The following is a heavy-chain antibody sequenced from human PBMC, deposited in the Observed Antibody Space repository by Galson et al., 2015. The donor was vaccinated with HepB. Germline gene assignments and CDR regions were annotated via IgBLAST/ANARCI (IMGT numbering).Heavy chain of an antibody. D-gene: IGHD1-26*01. CDR1: GFTFSSYA. V-gene: IGHV3-64D*06. CDR2: ISSNGGST. Sequence: SLRLSCAASGFTFSSYAMHWVRQAPGKGLQYITAISSNGGSTYYAGSVKGRFTISRDNSKNMLYLQMSSLRPDDTAVYYCVKEGVDRATYYWGQGTLVTVSS. CDR3: VKEGVDRATYY. J-gene: IGHJ4*02.